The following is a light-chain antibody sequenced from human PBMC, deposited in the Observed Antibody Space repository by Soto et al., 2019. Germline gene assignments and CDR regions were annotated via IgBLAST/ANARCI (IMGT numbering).Light chain of an antibody. J-gene: IGLJ3*02. CDR2: EVT. CDR1: TSDVGGFDS. Sequence: QSVLTQPASVSGSPGQSITISCTATTSDVGGFDSVSWYQQHPGTAPRVIIYEVTNRPSGVSNRFSGSKSGNTASLTISGLQTEDEANFYCSSYTSISTLVFGGGTKLTVL. V-gene: IGLV2-14*01. CDR3: SSYTSISTLV.